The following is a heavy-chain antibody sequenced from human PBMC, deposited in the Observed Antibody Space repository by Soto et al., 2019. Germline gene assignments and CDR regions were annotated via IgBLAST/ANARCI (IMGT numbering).Heavy chain of an antibody. J-gene: IGHJ4*02. CDR3: ARDSRYGIFDY. CDR2: ISGSGGSS. CDR1: GFAFSTYA. D-gene: IGHD4-17*01. Sequence: LRLSCAAAGFAFSTYAMTWVRQAPGKGLEWVSVISGSGGSSYYAASVKGRFTISRDNSKNTLFLQMNSLRAEDTAVYYCARDSRYGIFDYWGQGTLVTVSS. V-gene: IGHV3-23*01.